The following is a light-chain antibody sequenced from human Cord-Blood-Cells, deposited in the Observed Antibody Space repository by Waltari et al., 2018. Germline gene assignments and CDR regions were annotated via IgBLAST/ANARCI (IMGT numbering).Light chain of an antibody. CDR2: EGS. CDR1: SSDVGSYNL. V-gene: IGLV2-23*01. J-gene: IGLJ2*01. Sequence: QSALTQPASVSGSPGQSITISCTGTSSDVGSYNLFSWYQQHPGKAPKPLSYEGSKRPSGVSNRFSGSKSGTTAYLTLSGLQAEDEADYYCCSYAGSSTLVFGGGTKLTVL. CDR3: CSYAGSSTLV.